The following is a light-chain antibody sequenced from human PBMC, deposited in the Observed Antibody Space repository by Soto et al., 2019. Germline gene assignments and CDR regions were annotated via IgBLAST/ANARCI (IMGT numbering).Light chain of an antibody. CDR3: GTDHDSGRNFVMV. V-gene: IGLV9-49*01. J-gene: IGLJ3*02. Sequence: QLVLTQPPSASASLGASVTLTCTLSGGGSNYIVDWYQQRPGKGPRFVMRVGTGEIVGSKGDGIPDRFSVLGSGLNRYLTIKNIQEEDEGDYHCGTDHDSGRNFVMVFGGGTKLTVL. CDR2: VGTGEIVG. CDR1: GGGSNYI.